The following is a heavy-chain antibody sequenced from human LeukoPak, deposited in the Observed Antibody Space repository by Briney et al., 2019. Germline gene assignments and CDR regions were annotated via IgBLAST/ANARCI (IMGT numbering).Heavy chain of an antibody. D-gene: IGHD4-17*01. V-gene: IGHV4-61*02. CDR1: GGSISSGSYY. CDR3: ARAPLDYGVDY. J-gene: IGHJ4*02. Sequence: SQTLSLTCTVSGGSISSGSYYWSWIRQPAGKGLEWIGRIYTSGSTNYNPSLKSRVTISVDTSKNRFSLKLSSVTAADTAVYYCARAPLDYGVDYWGQGTLVTVSS. CDR2: IYTSGST.